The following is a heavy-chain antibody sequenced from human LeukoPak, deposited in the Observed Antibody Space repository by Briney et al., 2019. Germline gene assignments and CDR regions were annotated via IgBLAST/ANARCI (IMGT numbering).Heavy chain of an antibody. Sequence: ASVKVSCKPSGYTFTSYGISWVRQAPGQGLEGMGWISAYNGNVNYAQKLQGRVTMTTDTSTSTAYMELRSLRSDDTAVYYCARETTPRYDSSGYRPPLFDYWGQGTLVTVSS. CDR2: ISAYNGNV. J-gene: IGHJ4*02. CDR1: GYTFTSYG. CDR3: ARETTPRYDSSGYRPPLFDY. D-gene: IGHD3-22*01. V-gene: IGHV1-18*01.